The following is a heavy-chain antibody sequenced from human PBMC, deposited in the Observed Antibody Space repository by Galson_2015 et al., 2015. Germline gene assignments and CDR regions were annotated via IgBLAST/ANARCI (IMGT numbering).Heavy chain of an antibody. V-gene: IGHV6-1*01. CDR2: TYYRSKGYS. CDR3: ARDCLTTVTTRWFDP. J-gene: IGHJ5*02. Sequence: CAISGDSVSSNSAAWNWLRQSPSRGLEWLGRTYYRSKGYSDYAVSVKSRITINPDTSKNQFSLQLNSVTPEDTAVYYCARDCLTTVTTRWFDPWGQGTLVTVSS. CDR1: GDSVSSNSAA. D-gene: IGHD4-17*01.